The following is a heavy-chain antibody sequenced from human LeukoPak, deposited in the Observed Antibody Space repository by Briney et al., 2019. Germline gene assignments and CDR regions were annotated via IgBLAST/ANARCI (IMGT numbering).Heavy chain of an antibody. D-gene: IGHD3-10*01. CDR3: ARAELLWFGDAKFDP. CDR2: INPNSGGT. CDR1: GYTFTGCY. V-gene: IGHV1-2*02. J-gene: IGHJ5*02. Sequence: GASVKVSCKASGYTFTGCYMHWVRQAPGQGPEWMGWINPNSGGTNYAQKFQGRVTMTRDTSISTAYMELSRLRSDDTAVYYCARAELLWFGDAKFDPWGQGTLVTVSS.